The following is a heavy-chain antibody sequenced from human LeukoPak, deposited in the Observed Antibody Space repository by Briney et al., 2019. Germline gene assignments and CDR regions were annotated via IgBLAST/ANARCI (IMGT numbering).Heavy chain of an antibody. CDR3: ARTIVGAAFDY. J-gene: IGHJ4*02. CDR1: GFTFSSYS. D-gene: IGHD1-26*01. V-gene: IGHV3-69-1*01. CDR2: MTSSNTI. Sequence: GGSLRLSCAASGFTFSSYSMNWVRQAPGKGLEWVATMTSSNTIYYADSVKGRFTISRDNAENSVYLQMNSLRAEDTAVYYCARTIVGAAFDYWGQGTLVTVSS.